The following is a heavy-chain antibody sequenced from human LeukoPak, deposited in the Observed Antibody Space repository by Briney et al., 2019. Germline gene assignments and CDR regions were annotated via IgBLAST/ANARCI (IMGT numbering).Heavy chain of an antibody. CDR3: ARLHYDVLTGPFDY. Sequence: PGGSLRLSCAASGITVSTNYMSWVRQAPGKGLEWVSIIYSGGATFYADSVKGRFTISRENSKNTLWLQMNSLRAEDMAVYYCARLHYDVLTGPFDYWGQGTLVTVSS. CDR1: GITVSTNY. D-gene: IGHD3-9*01. V-gene: IGHV3-66*04. J-gene: IGHJ4*02. CDR2: IYSGGAT.